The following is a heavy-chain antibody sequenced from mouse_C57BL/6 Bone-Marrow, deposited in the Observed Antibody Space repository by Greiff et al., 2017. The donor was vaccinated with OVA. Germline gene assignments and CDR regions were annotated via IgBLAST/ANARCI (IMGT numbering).Heavy chain of an antibody. CDR1: GYTFTDYE. V-gene: IGHV1-15*01. CDR3: TREVGYPAWFAY. D-gene: IGHD2-2*01. CDR2: IDPETGGT. J-gene: IGHJ3*01. Sequence: QVQLQQSGAELVRPGASVTLSCKASGYTFTDYEMHWVKQTPVHGLEWIGAIDPETGGTAYNQKFKGKAILTADKSSSTAYMELRSLTSEDSAVYYCTREVGYPAWFAYWGQGTLVTVSA.